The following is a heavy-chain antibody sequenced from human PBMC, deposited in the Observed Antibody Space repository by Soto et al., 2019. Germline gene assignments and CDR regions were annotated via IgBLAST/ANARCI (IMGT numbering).Heavy chain of an antibody. Sequence: ASVKVSCQMSGYVFRVQDVSWLRQAPGQRFEWMGWISGYNGNTDYAPKFQGRLSLTTDTSTNTAYTELRGLRFDDTAVYFCTRDRWGGAQDNSCESTYYFDYGGQGTLGTVYS. CDR3: TRDRWGGAQDNSCESTYYFDY. D-gene: IGHD2-15*01. CDR2: ISGYNGNT. J-gene: IGHJ4*02. V-gene: IGHV1-18*01. CDR1: GYVFRVQD.